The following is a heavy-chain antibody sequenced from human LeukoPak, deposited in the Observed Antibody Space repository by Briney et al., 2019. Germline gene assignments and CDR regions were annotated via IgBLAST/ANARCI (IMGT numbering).Heavy chain of an antibody. CDR1: GYTFTSYG. CDR3: ARDYRYGDHDY. Sequence: ASVKVSCKASGYTFTSYGISWVQQAPGQGLEWMGWISAYNGDTNYAQKLQGRVTMTTDTSTSTAYMELRSLRSDDTAVYYCARDYRYGDHDYWGQGTLVTVSS. V-gene: IGHV1-18*01. D-gene: IGHD4-17*01. CDR2: ISAYNGDT. J-gene: IGHJ4*02.